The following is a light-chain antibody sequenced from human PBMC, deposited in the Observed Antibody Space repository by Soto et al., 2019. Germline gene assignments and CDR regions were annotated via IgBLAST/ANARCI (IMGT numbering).Light chain of an antibody. J-gene: IGKJ5*01. Sequence: PGERATLSCRASQSVSSSYLAWYQQKPGQAPRLLIYGASSRATGIPDRFSGSGSGTDFTLTISRLEPEDFAVYYCQQYGSSPRITFGQGTRLEIK. V-gene: IGKV3-20*01. CDR1: QSVSSSY. CDR3: QQYGSSPRIT. CDR2: GAS.